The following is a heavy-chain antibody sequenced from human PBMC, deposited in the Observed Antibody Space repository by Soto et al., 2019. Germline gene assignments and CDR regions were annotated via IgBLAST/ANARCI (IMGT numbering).Heavy chain of an antibody. CDR2: ISDSGNSA. CDR1: GFTFSRDF. J-gene: IGHJ5*02. V-gene: IGHV3-23*01. D-gene: IGHD3-22*01. Sequence: GGSLRLSCAASGFTFSRDFMTWVRQAPGKGLEWVSSISDSGNSAYYSDSVKGRFTISRDNSKNTLYLQMNSLRVEDTAVYYCARGGTTTIITWTKGLDPWGQGTLVTVSS. CDR3: ARGGTTTIITWTKGLDP.